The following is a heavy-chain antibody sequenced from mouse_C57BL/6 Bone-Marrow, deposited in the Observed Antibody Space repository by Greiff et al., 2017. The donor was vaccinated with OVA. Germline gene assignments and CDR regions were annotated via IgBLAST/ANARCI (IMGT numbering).Heavy chain of an antibody. V-gene: IGHV5-12*01. Sequence: EVKLVESGGGLVQPGGSLKLSCAASGFTFSDFYMYWIRQTPEKRLEWVAYISNGGGSTYYPDTVKGRFTISRDNAKNTLYLQMSRLKSEDTAMYYCVRLDAMDYWGQGTSVTVSS. CDR1: GFTFSDFY. CDR3: VRLDAMDY. CDR2: ISNGGGST. J-gene: IGHJ4*01.